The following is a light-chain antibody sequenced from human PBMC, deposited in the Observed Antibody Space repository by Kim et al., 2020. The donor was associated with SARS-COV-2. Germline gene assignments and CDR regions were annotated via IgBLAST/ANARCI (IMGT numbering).Light chain of an antibody. CDR1: SSDVDDYNY. CDR2: EVT. V-gene: IGLV2-14*01. J-gene: IGLJ3*02. Sequence: QSALTQPASVSGSPGQSITISCTGTSSDVDDYNYVSWYQQHPGKAPKLMIYEVTKRPSEVSYRFSGSKSGNTASLTISGLQAEDEADYYCSSYTSSSGLMVFGGGTQLTVL. CDR3: SSYTSSSGLMV.